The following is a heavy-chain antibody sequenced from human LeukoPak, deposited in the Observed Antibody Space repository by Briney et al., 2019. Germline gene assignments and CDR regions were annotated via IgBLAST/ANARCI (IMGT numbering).Heavy chain of an antibody. CDR3: ARDYADRTYYDFWSGYYPDY. V-gene: IGHV3-20*04. D-gene: IGHD3-3*01. CDR2: INWNGGST. J-gene: IGHJ4*02. CDR1: RFTFDDYG. Sequence: GGSLRLSCAAARFTFDDYGMSWVRQAPGKGLEWVSGINWNGGSTGYADSVKGRFTISRDNAKNSLYLQMNSLRAEDTALYYCARDYADRTYYDFWSGYYPDYWGQGTLVTVSS.